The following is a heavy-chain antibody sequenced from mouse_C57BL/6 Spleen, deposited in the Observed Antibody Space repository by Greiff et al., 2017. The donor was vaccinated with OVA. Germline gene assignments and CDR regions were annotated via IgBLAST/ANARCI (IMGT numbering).Heavy chain of an antibody. CDR1: GYTFTTSP. J-gene: IGHJ2*01. CDR2: FHPYNDDT. CDR3: ARGGYDGYYGYYFDY. Sequence: QVQLQQSGAELVKPGASVKMSCKASGYTFTTSPIEWMKQNHGKSLEWIGNFHPYNDDTKYNEKFKGKATLTVEKSSSPVYLELSRLTSDDSAVYYCARGGYDGYYGYYFDYWGQGTTLTVSS. V-gene: IGHV1-47*01. D-gene: IGHD2-3*01.